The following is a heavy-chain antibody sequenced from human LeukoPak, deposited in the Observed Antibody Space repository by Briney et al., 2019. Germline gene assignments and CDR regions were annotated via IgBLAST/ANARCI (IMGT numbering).Heavy chain of an antibody. CDR2: ISGGSGYI. CDR3: ARAIAVAEGY. CDR1: GFTFSSYS. Sequence: GGTLRLSCAASGFTFSSYSMNWVRQAPAKGLEWVSYISGGSGYIYYADSMKGRFTISRDNAKNSLYLQMNSLRAEDTAVYYCARAIAVAEGYWGQGTLVTVSS. V-gene: IGHV3-21*01. D-gene: IGHD6-19*01. J-gene: IGHJ4*02.